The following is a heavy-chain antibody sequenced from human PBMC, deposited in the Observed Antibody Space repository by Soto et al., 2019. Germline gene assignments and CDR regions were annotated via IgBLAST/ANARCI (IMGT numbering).Heavy chain of an antibody. Sequence: GGSLRLSCAASGFTFSSYAMSWVRQAPGKGLEWVSAISGSGGSTYYADSVKGRFTISRDNSKNTLYLQMNSLRAEDTAVYYCAKVGVRGYYYDRAIGDAFDIWGQGTMVTVSS. D-gene: IGHD3-22*01. CDR1: GFTFSSYA. CDR3: AKVGVRGYYYDRAIGDAFDI. J-gene: IGHJ3*02. CDR2: ISGSGGST. V-gene: IGHV3-23*01.